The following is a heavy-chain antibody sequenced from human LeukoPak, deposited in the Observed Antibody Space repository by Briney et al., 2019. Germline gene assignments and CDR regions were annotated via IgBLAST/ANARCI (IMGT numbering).Heavy chain of an antibody. CDR3: ARGYSSSPNFDY. J-gene: IGHJ4*02. V-gene: IGHV3-21*01. CDR1: GFIFSGYN. Sequence: GGSLRLSCAASGFIFSGYNMNWVRQAPGKGLEWVSSISSSSSYTYYADSVKGRFTISRDNAKNSLYLQMNSLRAEDTAVYYCARGYSSSPNFDYWGQGTLVTVSS. CDR2: ISSSSSYT. D-gene: IGHD6-6*01.